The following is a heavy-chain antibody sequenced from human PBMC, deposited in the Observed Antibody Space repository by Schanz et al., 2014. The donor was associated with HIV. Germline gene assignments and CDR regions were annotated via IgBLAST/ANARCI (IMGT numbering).Heavy chain of an antibody. Sequence: EVPLLESGGGLAQPGGSQRLSCAASGFAFSDYAMSWVRQAPGKGLEWVSIISGGGGKTYYADSVKGRFTISRDSSKNTVYLQMNGLRAEDTAVYYCARDLRGDNYYVSDSWGQGTLVSVSS. CDR2: ISGGGGKT. V-gene: IGHV3-23*01. J-gene: IGHJ5*01. D-gene: IGHD1-26*01. CDR1: GFAFSDYA. CDR3: ARDLRGDNYYVSDS.